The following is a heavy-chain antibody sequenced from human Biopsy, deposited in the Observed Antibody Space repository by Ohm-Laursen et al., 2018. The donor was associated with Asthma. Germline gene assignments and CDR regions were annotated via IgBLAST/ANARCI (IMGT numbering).Heavy chain of an antibody. CDR1: GGMFGNYA. Sequence: SSVKVSCKASGGMFGNYAISWVRQAPGLGLEWMGGISPIFGSSNYAQRFQGRVTITADIFTRTVYTELSRLRSEDTAVYYCARSYDTDSYPVLVLDYWGQGTLVTVSS. D-gene: IGHD3-22*01. CDR2: ISPIFGSS. CDR3: ARSYDTDSYPVLVLDY. V-gene: IGHV1-69*06. J-gene: IGHJ4*02.